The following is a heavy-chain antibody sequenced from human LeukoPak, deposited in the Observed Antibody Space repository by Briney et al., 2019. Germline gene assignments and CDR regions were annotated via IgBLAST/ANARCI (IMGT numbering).Heavy chain of an antibody. CDR2: IYYSGST. D-gene: IGHD3-3*01. CDR3: ARFYEATIDY. V-gene: IGHV4-59*01. J-gene: IGHJ4*02. Sequence: SETLSLTCTVSGGSISSYYWSWIRQPPGKGLEWIGYIYYSGSTNYNPSLKSRATISVDTSKNQFSLKLSSVTAADTAVYYCARFYEATIDYWGQGTLVTVSS. CDR1: GGSISSYY.